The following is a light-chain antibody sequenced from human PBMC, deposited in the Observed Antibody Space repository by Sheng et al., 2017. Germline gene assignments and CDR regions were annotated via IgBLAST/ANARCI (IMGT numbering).Light chain of an antibody. J-gene: IGLJ3*02. CDR2: DVS. Sequence: QSALTQPASVSGSPGQSITISCTGTSSDVGGYNYVSWYQQHPGRVPELIIYDVSKRPSGVSNRFSASKSGNTASLTISGLQAEDEADYYCNSYTRSSTWVFGGGTRLTVL. CDR1: SSDVGGYNY. V-gene: IGLV2-14*03. CDR3: NSYTRSSTWV.